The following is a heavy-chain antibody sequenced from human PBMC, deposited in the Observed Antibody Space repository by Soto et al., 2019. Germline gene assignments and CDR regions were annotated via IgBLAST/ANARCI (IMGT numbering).Heavy chain of an antibody. Sequence: PSETLSLTCTVSGGSVSSGSYYWSWIRQPPGKGLEWIGYIYYSGSTNYNPSLKSRVTISVDTSKNRFSLKLSSVTAADTAVYYCARELSSGDSSGYYLNWFDPWGQGTLVTVSS. J-gene: IGHJ5*02. CDR2: IYYSGST. D-gene: IGHD3-22*01. V-gene: IGHV4-61*01. CDR1: GGSVSSGSYY. CDR3: ARELSSGDSSGYYLNWFDP.